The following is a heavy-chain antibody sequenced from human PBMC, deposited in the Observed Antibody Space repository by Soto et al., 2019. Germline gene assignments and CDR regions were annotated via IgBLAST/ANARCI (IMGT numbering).Heavy chain of an antibody. CDR3: ARRDYGDYYWFDP. Sequence: APVKVSFKASGYTFTSYGISWVRQAPGQGLEWMGWISAYNGNTNYAQKLQGRVTMTTDTSTSTAYMELRSLRSDDTAVYYCARRDYGDYYWFDPWGQGTLVTVPS. D-gene: IGHD4-17*01. V-gene: IGHV1-18*01. CDR1: GYTFTSYG. CDR2: ISAYNGNT. J-gene: IGHJ5*02.